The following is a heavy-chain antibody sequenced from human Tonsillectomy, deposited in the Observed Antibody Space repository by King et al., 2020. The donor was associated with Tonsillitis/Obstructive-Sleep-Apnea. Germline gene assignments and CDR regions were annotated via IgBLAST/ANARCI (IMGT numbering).Heavy chain of an antibody. D-gene: IGHD4-11*01. CDR1: GFTFSSYA. V-gene: IGHV3-30*04. J-gene: IGHJ4*02. CDR3: AREGGYSNYLDY. Sequence: QLVQSGGGVVQPGRSLRLSCAASGFTFSSYAMHWVRQAPGKGLEWVAVISYDGSNKHYADSVKGRFTISRDNSKNTLYLQMNSLRAEDTAVYYCAREGGYSNYLDYWGQGTLVTVSS. CDR2: ISYDGSNK.